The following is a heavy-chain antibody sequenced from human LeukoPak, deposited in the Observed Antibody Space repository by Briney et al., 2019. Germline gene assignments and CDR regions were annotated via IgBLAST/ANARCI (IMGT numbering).Heavy chain of an antibody. Sequence: PGGSLRLSCAASGFTFSSYSMNWVRQAPGKGLEWVANIKPDGSGKYYVDSVTGRFTISRDNAKNSLYLQMNSLRAEDAAVFYCAREMQYLANFDSWGQGTLVTVSS. CDR3: AREMQYLANFDS. CDR2: IKPDGSGK. CDR1: GFTFSSYS. J-gene: IGHJ4*02. V-gene: IGHV3-7*01. D-gene: IGHD2-8*01.